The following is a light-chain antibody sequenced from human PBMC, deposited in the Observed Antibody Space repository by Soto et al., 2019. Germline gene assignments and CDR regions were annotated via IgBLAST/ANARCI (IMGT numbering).Light chain of an antibody. V-gene: IGLV1-44*01. J-gene: IGLJ2*01. CDR2: SNN. CDR3: AAWDDSLNGVV. CDR1: TSNIGKYT. Sequence: QSVLTQPPSASGTPGQRVTISCSGSTSNIGKYTVNWYQQLPGTAPKLLIHSNNQRPSGVPYRFSGSKSGTSASLAISGLQSEDETNYYCAAWDDSLNGVVFGGGTKLTVL.